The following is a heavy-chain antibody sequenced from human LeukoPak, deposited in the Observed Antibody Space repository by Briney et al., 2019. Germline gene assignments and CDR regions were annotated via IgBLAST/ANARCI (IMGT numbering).Heavy chain of an antibody. D-gene: IGHD3-3*02. J-gene: IGHJ5*02. CDR2: ISYDGSNK. Sequence: PGGSLRLSCAASGFTFRTYAMHWVRQAPGKGLEWVAVISYDGSNKYYSDSVKGRFTISRDNSKNTLDLQMDSLRAEDTAVYYCARDLETLAGRNELIWSNWIDPWGQGTLVTVSS. CDR3: ARDLETLAGRNELIWSNWIDP. V-gene: IGHV3-30-3*01. CDR1: GFTFRTYA.